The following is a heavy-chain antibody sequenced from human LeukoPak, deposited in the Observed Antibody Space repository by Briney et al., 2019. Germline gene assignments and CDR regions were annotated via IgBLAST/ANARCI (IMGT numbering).Heavy chain of an antibody. CDR2: IRYDGSNK. Sequence: GGSMRLSCAASGFTFSSYGMHWVRQAPGKGLEWVAFIRYDGSNKYYADSVKGRFTISRDNSKNTLYLQMNSLRAEDTAVYYCAKDAGVAPGAFDIWGQGTMVTVSS. J-gene: IGHJ3*02. CDR3: AKDAGVAPGAFDI. CDR1: GFTFSSYG. D-gene: IGHD7-27*01. V-gene: IGHV3-30*02.